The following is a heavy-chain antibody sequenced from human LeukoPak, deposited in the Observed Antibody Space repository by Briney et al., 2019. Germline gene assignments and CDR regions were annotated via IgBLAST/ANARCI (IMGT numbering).Heavy chain of an antibody. CDR2: IIPIFGTA. Sequence: SVRVSCKASGGTFSSYAISWVRQAPGQGLEWMGRIIPIFGTANYAQKFQGRVTITTDESTSTAYMELSSLRSEDTAVYYCARSDNDAFDIWGQGTMVTVSS. V-gene: IGHV1-69*05. CDR1: GGTFSSYA. D-gene: IGHD2-21*01. CDR3: ARSDNDAFDI. J-gene: IGHJ3*02.